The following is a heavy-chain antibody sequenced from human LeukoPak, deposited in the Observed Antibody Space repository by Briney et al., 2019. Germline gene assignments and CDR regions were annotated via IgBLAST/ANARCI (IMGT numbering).Heavy chain of an antibody. CDR3: ARADFVKWWFDP. D-gene: IGHD1-26*01. CDR1: GFTVSSNY. Sequence: GGSLRLSCAASGFTVSSNYMSWVRKAPGKGLEWVSVIYSGGSTYYADSVKGRFTISRDNSKNTLYLQMNSLRAEDTAVYYCARADFVKWWFDPWGQGTLVTVSS. V-gene: IGHV3-66*02. J-gene: IGHJ5*02. CDR2: IYSGGST.